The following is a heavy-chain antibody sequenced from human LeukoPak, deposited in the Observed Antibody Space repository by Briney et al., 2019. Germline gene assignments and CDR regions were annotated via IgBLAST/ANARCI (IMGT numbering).Heavy chain of an antibody. J-gene: IGHJ5*02. CDR2: IRNDGGNR. V-gene: IGHV3-30*02. D-gene: IGHD3-10*01. CDR3: ARGFGEFSA. Sequence: RGSLRLSCAAPGFTFRSYAMDCDREAPGNWLEWLAFIRNDGGNRRYGDSVEGRFTISRDDSMSTVYLQMDTLRPDDTAVYYCARGFGEFSAWGQGTLVTVSS. CDR1: GFTFRSYA.